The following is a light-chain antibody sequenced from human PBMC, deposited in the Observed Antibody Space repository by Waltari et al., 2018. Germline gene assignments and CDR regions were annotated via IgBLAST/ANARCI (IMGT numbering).Light chain of an antibody. CDR1: HSISNN. V-gene: IGKV3-15*01. CDR2: GAS. CDR3: QQYNNWPPVLT. Sequence: EIVLTQSPATLSVSPGERATLSCRASHSISNNLAWYQQKPGQAPSILIYGASARATGMPARLSGSGSETEFTLTSSRLQSEDFAIYYCQQYNNWPPVLTFGPGTKVDF. J-gene: IGKJ3*01.